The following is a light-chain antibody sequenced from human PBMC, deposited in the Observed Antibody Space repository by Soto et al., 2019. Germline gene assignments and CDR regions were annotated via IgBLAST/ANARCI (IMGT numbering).Light chain of an antibody. CDR1: SSDVGGYNY. CDR2: EVS. J-gene: IGLJ3*02. CDR3: TSYAGSNIWV. Sequence: QPLLTQPPSASGSPGQSVTISCTGTSSDVGGYNYVSWYQQYPGKAPKLMIYEVSKRPSGVPDRFSGSKSGKTASLTVSGLQPEDEADYYCTSYAGSNIWVFGGGTQLTVL. V-gene: IGLV2-8*01.